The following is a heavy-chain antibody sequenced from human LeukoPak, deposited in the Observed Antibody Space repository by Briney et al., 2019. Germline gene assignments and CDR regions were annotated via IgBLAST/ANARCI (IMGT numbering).Heavy chain of an antibody. CDR3: ARDLTLNWFDP. CDR1: GGSISSGDYY. D-gene: IGHD4-23*01. Sequence: SETLSLTCTVSGGSISSGDYYWSWIRQPPGKGLEWIGRIYTSGSTNYNPSLKSRVTISVDTSKNQFSLKLSSVTAADTAVYYCARDLTLNWFDPWGQGTLVTVSS. V-gene: IGHV4-61*02. J-gene: IGHJ5*02. CDR2: IYTSGST.